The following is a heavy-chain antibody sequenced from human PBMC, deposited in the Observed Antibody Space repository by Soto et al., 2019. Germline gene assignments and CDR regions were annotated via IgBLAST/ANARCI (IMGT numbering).Heavy chain of an antibody. J-gene: IGHJ5*02. D-gene: IGHD6-19*01. V-gene: IGHV3-7*01. CDR1: RFTFSNEW. CDR3: ARNGGWRAWFDP. Sequence: EVQLVESGGGLVHPGGSLRLSCTASRFTFSNEWMSWVRQAPGKGLEWVANIKRDGSEEYYVDSVKGRFTISIYNAKNSLYLQRNSLRGEDTAVYYCARNGGWRAWFDPWGQGTLVTVSS. CDR2: IKRDGSEE.